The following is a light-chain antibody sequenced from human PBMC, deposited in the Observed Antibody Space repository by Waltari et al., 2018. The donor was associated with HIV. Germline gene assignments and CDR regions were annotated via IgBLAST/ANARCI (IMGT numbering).Light chain of an antibody. CDR2: DAS. J-gene: IGKJ3*01. CDR1: HGVSSY. Sequence: DIQLTQSPSFVSASVGDRVTITCRASHGVSSYIAWYKQKPGKAPNLLVFDASTLESGVPSRFSGSASGTDFTLTISSLQPEDLATYYCQELFTFGPGTKVEIK. CDR3: QELFT. V-gene: IGKV1-9*01.